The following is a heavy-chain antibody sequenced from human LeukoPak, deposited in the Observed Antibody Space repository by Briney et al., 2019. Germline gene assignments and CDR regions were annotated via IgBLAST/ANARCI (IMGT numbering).Heavy chain of an antibody. V-gene: IGHV3-23*01. CDR1: GFTFSSYA. CDR3: ARGVVVTATSGNDY. D-gene: IGHD3-16*02. J-gene: IGHJ4*02. CDR2: ISGSGGST. Sequence: PGGSLRLSCAASGFTFSSYAMSWVRQAPGKGLEWVSAISGSGGSTYYADSVKGRFTISRDNAKNTVYLQMNSLRTDDTAVYYCARGVVVTATSGNDYWGQGTLVTVSS.